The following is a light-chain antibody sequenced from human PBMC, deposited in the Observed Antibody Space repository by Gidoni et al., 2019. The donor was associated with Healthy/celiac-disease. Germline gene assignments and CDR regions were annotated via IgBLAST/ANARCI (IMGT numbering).Light chain of an antibody. Sequence: EIVLTQSPATLSLSPGERATLSCRASQSVSSYLAWYQQKPGQAPRLLIYDASNRATGIPARFSGSGSGTDFTLTISSLEPEDFAVYYCQQRSNWPPGYFFGPGTKVDIK. CDR1: QSVSSY. CDR2: DAS. J-gene: IGKJ3*01. CDR3: QQRSNWPPGYF. V-gene: IGKV3-11*01.